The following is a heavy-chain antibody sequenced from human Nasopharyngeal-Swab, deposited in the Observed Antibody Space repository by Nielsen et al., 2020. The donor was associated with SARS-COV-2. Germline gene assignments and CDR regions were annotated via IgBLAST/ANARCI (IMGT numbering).Heavy chain of an antibody. Sequence: SETLSLTCAVSGYSISSGFYWGWIRQPPGKGLEWIGSMHHSGITYYNPSLKSRVTISVDMSKTQFSLRLSSVTAADTAVYYCARVRGYSYASDAFDILGQGTMVTVSS. CDR1: GYSISSGFY. J-gene: IGHJ3*02. V-gene: IGHV4-38-2*01. D-gene: IGHD5-18*01. CDR2: MHHSGIT. CDR3: ARVRGYSYASDAFDI.